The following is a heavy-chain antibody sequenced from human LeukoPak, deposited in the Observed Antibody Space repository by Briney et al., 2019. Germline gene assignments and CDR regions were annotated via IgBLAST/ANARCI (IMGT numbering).Heavy chain of an antibody. D-gene: IGHD3-22*01. J-gene: IGHJ3*01. CDR3: ARDFQDPYYYDSSGYQADAYDF. Sequence: SETLSLTCTVSGCSISSYYWSWIRQPPGKGLEWIGYIYYSGSTNYNPSLKSRVTISVDTSKNQFSLKLSSVTAADTDVYYCARDFQDPYYYDSSGYQADAYDFWGQGTMVTVSS. V-gene: IGHV4-59*01. CDR2: IYYSGST. CDR1: GCSISSYY.